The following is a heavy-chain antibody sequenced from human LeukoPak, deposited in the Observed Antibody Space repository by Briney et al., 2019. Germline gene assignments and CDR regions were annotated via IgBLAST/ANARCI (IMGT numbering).Heavy chain of an antibody. Sequence: SETLSLTCTVSGGSISSYYWSWIRQPPGKGLEWIGYIYYSGSTNYNPSLKSRVTISVDTSKNQFSLKLSSVTAADTAVYYCARGPPGYGNTLGAFDIWGQGTMVTVSS. CDR1: GGSISSYY. J-gene: IGHJ3*02. CDR2: IYYSGST. D-gene: IGHD4-11*01. V-gene: IGHV4-59*01. CDR3: ARGPPGYGNTLGAFDI.